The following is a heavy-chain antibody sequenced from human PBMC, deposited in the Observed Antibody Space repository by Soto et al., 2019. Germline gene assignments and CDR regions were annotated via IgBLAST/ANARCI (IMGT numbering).Heavy chain of an antibody. J-gene: IGHJ5*02. V-gene: IGHV5-10-1*01. D-gene: IGHD1-7*01. CDR2: IDPRDSYT. CDR3: AREKSDRELFNWLDP. CDR1: GYSFTTYW. Sequence: PGESLKISCEASGYSFTTYWISWVRQMPGKGLEWMGAIDPRDSYTKYSPSFQGHVTISVDKSISTAYLQWNSLKASDTAIYYCAREKSDRELFNWLDPWRQGTRVTVSS.